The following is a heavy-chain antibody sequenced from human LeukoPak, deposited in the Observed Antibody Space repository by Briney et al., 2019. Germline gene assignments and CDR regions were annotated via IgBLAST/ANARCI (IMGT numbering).Heavy chain of an antibody. J-gene: IGHJ6*03. CDR1: GGSISSYY. CDR2: IYTSGST. D-gene: IGHD1-26*01. Sequence: SETLSLTCTVSGGSISSYYWSWIRQPAGKGLEWIGRIYTSGSTNYNPSLKSRVTMLVDTSKNQFSLKLSSVTAADTAVYYCARVAETSGSYYVSHYYYYYMDVWGKGTTVTVSS. V-gene: IGHV4-4*07. CDR3: ARVAETSGSYYVSHYYYYYMDV.